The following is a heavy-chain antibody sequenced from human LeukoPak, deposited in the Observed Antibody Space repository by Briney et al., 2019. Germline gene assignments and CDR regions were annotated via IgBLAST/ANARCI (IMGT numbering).Heavy chain of an antibody. J-gene: IGHJ3*02. V-gene: IGHV4-59*12. CDR3: AGDILRINSGDAFDI. CDR2: IYYSGST. D-gene: IGHD3-9*01. Sequence: SETLSLTCTVSGGSISSYYWSWIRQPPGKGLEWIGYIYYSGSTNYNPSLKSRVTMSVDTSKNQFSLKLSSVTAADTAVYYCAGDILRINSGDAFDIWGQGTMVTVSS. CDR1: GGSISSYY.